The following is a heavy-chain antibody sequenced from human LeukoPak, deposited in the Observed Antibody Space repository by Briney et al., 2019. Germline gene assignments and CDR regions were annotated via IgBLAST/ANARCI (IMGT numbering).Heavy chain of an antibody. CDR2: IYSGGST. V-gene: IGHV3-53*01. CDR3: ARDSGIANYYYGMDV. D-gene: IGHD6-13*01. CDR1: GFTVSSNY. J-gene: IGHJ6*02. Sequence: PGGSLRLSCAASGFTVSSNYMSWVRQAPGEGLEWVSVIYSGGSTYYADSVKGRFTISRDNSKNTLYLQMNSLRAEDTAVYYCARDSGIANYYYGMDVWGQGTTVTVSS.